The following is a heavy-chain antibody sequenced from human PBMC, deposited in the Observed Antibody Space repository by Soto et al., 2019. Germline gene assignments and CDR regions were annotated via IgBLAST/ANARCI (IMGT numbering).Heavy chain of an antibody. CDR3: ARAPNSGYEIDY. V-gene: IGHV4-30-4*01. CDR1: GGSISSGDYY. Sequence: TLSLTCTVSGGSISSGDYYWSWIRQPPGKGLEWIGYIYYSGSTYYNPSLKSRVTISVDTSKNQFSLKLSSVTAADTAVYYCARAPNSGYEIDYWGQGTLVTVSS. J-gene: IGHJ4*02. D-gene: IGHD5-12*01. CDR2: IYYSGST.